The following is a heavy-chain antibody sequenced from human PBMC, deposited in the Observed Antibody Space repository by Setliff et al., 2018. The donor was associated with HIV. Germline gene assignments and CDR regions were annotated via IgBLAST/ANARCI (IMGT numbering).Heavy chain of an antibody. CDR3: ARESTGSFRGLDF. D-gene: IGHD1-26*01. J-gene: IGHJ4*02. V-gene: IGHV4-34*01. Sequence: KPSETLSLTCAVYGGSFSAYYWNWIRQPPDKGLEWIGEITHSGSTNYKASLKSRVTISVDTSKNQFSLRLSSVTAADTAVYYCARESTGSFRGLDFWGQGTLVTVSS. CDR2: ITHSGST. CDR1: GGSFSAYY.